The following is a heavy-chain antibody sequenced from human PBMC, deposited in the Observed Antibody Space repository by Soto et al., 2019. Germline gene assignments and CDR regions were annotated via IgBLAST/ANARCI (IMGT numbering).Heavy chain of an antibody. Sequence: QVQLVESGGGVVQPGRSLRLSCAASGFTFSSYGMHWVRQAPGKGLEWVAVIWYDGSNKYYADSVKGRFTISRDNSKNTLYLQMNSLRAEDKAVYYCARAPATDIVALYGMDVWGQGTTVTVSS. CDR1: GFTFSSYG. D-gene: IGHD5-12*01. V-gene: IGHV3-33*01. CDR3: ARAPATDIVALYGMDV. J-gene: IGHJ6*02. CDR2: IWYDGSNK.